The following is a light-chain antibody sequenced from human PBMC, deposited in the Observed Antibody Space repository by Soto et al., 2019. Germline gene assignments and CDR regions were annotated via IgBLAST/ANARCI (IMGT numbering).Light chain of an antibody. CDR2: AAS. CDR1: QDINTY. V-gene: IGKV1-12*01. Sequence: DIQMTQSPSSLSASEGDRVTITCRASQDINTYLAWYQQIPGKAPKLLIFAASTLQSGVPSRFSASGSGTDFTLTVGGLQPEDAATYYCQQTNGFPLTFGGGTKVEIK. CDR3: QQTNGFPLT. J-gene: IGKJ4*01.